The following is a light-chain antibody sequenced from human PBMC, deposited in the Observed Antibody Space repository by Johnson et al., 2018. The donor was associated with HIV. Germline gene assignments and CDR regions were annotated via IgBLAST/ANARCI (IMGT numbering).Light chain of an antibody. CDR1: SSNIGNNF. Sequence: QPVLTQPPSVSAAPGQKVTISCSGSSSNIGNNFVSWYQQLPGTAPQLLIYDNNTRPSGIPDRFSDYQSGTSSTLAITGLQTGDEADYYCGTWDTSLGAQYVFGTGTKVTVL. V-gene: IGLV1-51*01. CDR3: GTWDTSLGAQYV. J-gene: IGLJ1*01. CDR2: DNN.